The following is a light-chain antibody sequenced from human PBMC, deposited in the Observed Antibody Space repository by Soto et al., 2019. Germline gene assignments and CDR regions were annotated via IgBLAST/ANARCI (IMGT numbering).Light chain of an antibody. Sequence: DIQMTQSPSSLSASVGDRVIITCRASQSISNYLNWFQQKPGKAPKLLIYAASSLQSGVPSRFSGSGSGTGFTLTISSLQPEDFATYYCQQSYSSPPTFGQGTKVDIK. J-gene: IGKJ1*01. V-gene: IGKV1-39*01. CDR2: AAS. CDR3: QQSYSSPPT. CDR1: QSISNY.